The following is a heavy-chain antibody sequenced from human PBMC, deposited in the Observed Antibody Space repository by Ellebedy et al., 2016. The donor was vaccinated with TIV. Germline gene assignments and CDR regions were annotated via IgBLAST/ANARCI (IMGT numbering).Heavy chain of an antibody. CDR1: GFTFSSYA. J-gene: IGHJ4*02. CDR2: ISGSGGST. Sequence: GESLKISXAASGFTFSSYAMSWVRQAPGKGLEWVSAISGSGGSTYYADSVKGRFTISRDNAKSSLYLQMNSLRAEDTAVYYCARHPIGYCSSTSCYALDYWGQGTLVTVSS. CDR3: ARHPIGYCSSTSCYALDY. D-gene: IGHD2-2*01. V-gene: IGHV3-23*01.